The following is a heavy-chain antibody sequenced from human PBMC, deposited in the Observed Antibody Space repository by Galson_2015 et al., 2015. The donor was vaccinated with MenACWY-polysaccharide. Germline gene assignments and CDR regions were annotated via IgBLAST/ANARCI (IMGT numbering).Heavy chain of an antibody. CDR2: IYPGDSDI. V-gene: IGHV5-51*01. CDR1: GYSFTSYW. J-gene: IGHJ4*02. Sequence: QSGAEVKKPGESLKISCKASGYSFTSYWIAWVRQMSGKGLEWIGTIYPGDSDIRYSPSLQGQVTISVDKSIGTAYLQWSSLKASDAAMYYCVRHQKYCSGGSGSPALFDYWGQGTRVTVSS. D-gene: IGHD2-15*01. CDR3: VRHQKYCSGGSGSPALFDY.